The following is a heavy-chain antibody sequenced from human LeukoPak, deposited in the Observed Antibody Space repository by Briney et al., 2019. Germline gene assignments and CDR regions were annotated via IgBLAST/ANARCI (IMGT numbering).Heavy chain of an antibody. V-gene: IGHV4-38-2*02. CDR3: ARGPYSYDSSGAFDI. Sequence: SETLSLTCTVSGYSINSGYYWGWIRQPPGKGLEWIGSIYHSGSTYYNPSLKSRVTISVDTSKNQFSLKLSSVTAADTAVHFCARGPYSYDSSGAFDIWGQGTMVTVSS. CDR2: IYHSGST. D-gene: IGHD3-22*01. CDR1: GYSINSGYY. J-gene: IGHJ3*02.